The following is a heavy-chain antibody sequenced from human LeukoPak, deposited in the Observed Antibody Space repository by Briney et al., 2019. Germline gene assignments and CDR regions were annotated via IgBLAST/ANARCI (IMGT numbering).Heavy chain of an antibody. CDR1: GGSISSGGYY. CDR2: IYYSGST. D-gene: IGHD3-9*01. V-gene: IGHV4-31*03. CDR3: ARGGRVARGRYFDWLSPDY. J-gene: IGHJ4*02. Sequence: PSETLSLTCTVSGGSISSGGYYWSWIRQHPGKGLEWIGYIYYSGSTYYNPSLKSRVTISVDTSKNQFSLKLSSVTAADTAVYYCARGGRVARGRYFDWLSPDYWGQGTLVTVSS.